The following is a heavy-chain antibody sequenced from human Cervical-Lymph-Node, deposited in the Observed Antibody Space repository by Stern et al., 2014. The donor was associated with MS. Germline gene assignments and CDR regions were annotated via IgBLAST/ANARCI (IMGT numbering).Heavy chain of an antibody. CDR1: GFSFSDYY. Sequence: VNLVESGGGLVKPGGSLRLSCAASGFSFSDYYMSWIRQAPGEGLERVSYISSRCDLLYYADSVEGRLTVSRDNPQHSPDLHTHSLRTGDRAVYFCVRGGGWRDDYWGQGTLVTVSS. V-gene: IGHV3-11*01. D-gene: IGHD2-15*01. J-gene: IGHJ4*02. CDR3: VRGGGWRDDY. CDR2: ISSRCDLL.